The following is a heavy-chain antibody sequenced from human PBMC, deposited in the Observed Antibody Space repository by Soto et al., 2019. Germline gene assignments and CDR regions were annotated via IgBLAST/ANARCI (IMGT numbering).Heavy chain of an antibody. CDR3: ARVADYGDDAFDI. D-gene: IGHD4-17*01. V-gene: IGHV3-74*01. CDR1: GFTFSSYW. J-gene: IGHJ3*02. Sequence: GGSLRLSCAASGFTFSSYWMHWVRQAPGKGLVWVSRINSDGSSTSYADSVKGRFTISRDNAKNTLYLQMNSLRAEDTAVYYCARVADYGDDAFDIWGQGTMVTVSS. CDR2: INSDGSST.